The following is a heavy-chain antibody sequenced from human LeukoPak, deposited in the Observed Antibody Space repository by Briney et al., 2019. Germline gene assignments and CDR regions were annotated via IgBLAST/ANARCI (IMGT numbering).Heavy chain of an antibody. CDR2: ISYAGSNK. V-gene: IGHV3-30*12. CDR1: GFTFSSYG. J-gene: IGHJ4*02. CDR3: AKDSGWILFDD. Sequence: PGGSLRLSCAASGFTFSSYGMHWVRQAPGKGLEWVAVISYAGSNKYYADSVKGRFTISRDNSKNTLYLQMNSLRAEDTALYFCAKDSGWILFDDWGQGTLVTVSS. D-gene: IGHD2-2*03.